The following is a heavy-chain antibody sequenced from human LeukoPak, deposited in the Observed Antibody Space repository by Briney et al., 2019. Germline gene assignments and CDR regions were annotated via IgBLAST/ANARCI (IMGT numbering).Heavy chain of an antibody. CDR3: AGGVLRFLEWSFDY. V-gene: IGHV3-7*01. CDR1: GFTFSSYW. J-gene: IGHJ4*02. CDR2: IKQDGSEK. Sequence: GGSLRLSCAASGFTFSSYWMSWVRQAPGKGLEWVANIKQDGSEKYYVDSVKGRFTISRDNAKNSLYLQMNSLRAEDTAVYYCAGGVLRFLEWSFDYWGQGTLVTVSS. D-gene: IGHD3-3*01.